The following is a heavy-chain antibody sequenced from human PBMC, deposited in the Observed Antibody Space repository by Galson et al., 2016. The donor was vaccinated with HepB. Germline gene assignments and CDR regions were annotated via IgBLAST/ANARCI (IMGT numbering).Heavy chain of an antibody. J-gene: IGHJ4*02. CDR1: GFTFRSYA. Sequence: SLRLSCAASGFTFRSYAMSWVRQAPGKGLEWVSVISGGGGSSNYADSVKGRFTNSRDNSKNALYLQMDSLRAEDTAVYYCAKFSSDWHYFDYWGQGILVTVSS. CDR3: AKFSSDWHYFDY. CDR2: ISGGGGSS. D-gene: IGHD6-19*01. V-gene: IGHV3-23*01.